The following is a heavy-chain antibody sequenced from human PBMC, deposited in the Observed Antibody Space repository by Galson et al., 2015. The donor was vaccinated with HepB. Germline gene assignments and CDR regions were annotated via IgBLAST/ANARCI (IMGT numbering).Heavy chain of an antibody. CDR3: ARRTRTYYYDSSGYLYYYYYMDV. J-gene: IGHJ6*03. V-gene: IGHV1-8*01. CDR1: GYTFTSYD. D-gene: IGHD3-22*01. Sequence: SVKVSCKASGYTFTSYDINWVRQATGQGLEWMGWMNPNSGNTGYAQKFQGRVTMTRNTSISTAYMELSSLRSEDTAVYYCARRTRTYYYDSSGYLYYYYYMDVWGKGTTVTVSS. CDR2: MNPNSGNT.